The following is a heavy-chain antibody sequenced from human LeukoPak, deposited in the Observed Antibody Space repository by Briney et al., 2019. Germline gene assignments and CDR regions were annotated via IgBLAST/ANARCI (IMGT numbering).Heavy chain of an antibody. CDR2: FYYSGGT. Sequence: SETLSLTCTVSGGSISSYYWSWIRQPPGKGLEWIGFFYYSGGTNYNPSLKSRVTISVDTSKNHFSLKLSSVTAADTAVYYCARGPGGYSYGYYFDYWGQGTLVTVSS. D-gene: IGHD5-18*01. V-gene: IGHV4-59*01. CDR3: ARGPGGYSYGYYFDY. CDR1: GGSISSYY. J-gene: IGHJ4*02.